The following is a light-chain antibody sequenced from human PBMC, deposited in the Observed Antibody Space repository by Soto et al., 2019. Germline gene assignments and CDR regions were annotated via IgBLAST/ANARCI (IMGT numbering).Light chain of an antibody. CDR2: DAS. CDR3: QQYNSYWT. J-gene: IGKJ1*01. V-gene: IGKV1-5*01. CDR1: QKISSW. Sequence: DIQMTQSPSTLSASVGDRVTITCRASQKISSWLAWYQQKPGKAPKLLIYDASSLESGVPSRFSGSVSGTEFTLTISSLQPDDFATYYCQQYNSYWTFGQGTKVDIK.